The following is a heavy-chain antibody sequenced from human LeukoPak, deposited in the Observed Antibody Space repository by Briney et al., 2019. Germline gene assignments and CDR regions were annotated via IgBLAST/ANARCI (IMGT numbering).Heavy chain of an antibody. D-gene: IGHD2-2*01. CDR2: ISWNSGTI. Sequence: GRSLRLSCAASGFTFDDFGMHWVRQGPGKGLEWVSGISWNSGTIGYADSVKGRFTISRDNAKNSLYLQMKSLRAEDTALYYCVKDLGSSIRNSTLDYWGQGTLVTVSS. CDR1: GFTFDDFG. V-gene: IGHV3-9*01. CDR3: VKDLGSSIRNSTLDY. J-gene: IGHJ4*02.